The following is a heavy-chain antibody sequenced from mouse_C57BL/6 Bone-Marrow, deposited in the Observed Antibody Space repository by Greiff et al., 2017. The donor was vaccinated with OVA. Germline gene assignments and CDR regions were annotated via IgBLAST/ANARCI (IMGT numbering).Heavy chain of an antibody. Sequence: EVKVVESGGGLVQPGGSLKLSCAASGFTFSDYYMYWVRQTPEKRLEWVAYISNGGGSTYYPDTVKGRFTISRDNAKNTLYLQMSRLKSEDTAMYYCARHFPNWDSYYAMDYWGQGTSVTVSS. V-gene: IGHV5-12*01. J-gene: IGHJ4*01. CDR3: ARHFPNWDSYYAMDY. D-gene: IGHD4-1*01. CDR2: ISNGGGST. CDR1: GFTFSDYY.